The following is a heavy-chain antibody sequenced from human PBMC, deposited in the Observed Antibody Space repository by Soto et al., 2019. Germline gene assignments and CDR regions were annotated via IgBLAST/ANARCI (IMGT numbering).Heavy chain of an antibody. D-gene: IGHD4-4*01. J-gene: IGHJ6*02. CDR2: ISYDGSNK. CDR3: AKDAKAYTKLNSYYGMDV. Sequence: PGGSLRLSCAASGFTFSSYGMHWVRQAPGKGLEWVAVISYDGSNKYYADSVKGRFTISRDISKNTLYLQMNSLRAEDTAVYYCAKDAKAYTKLNSYYGMDVWGQGTTVTVSS. CDR1: GFTFSSYG. V-gene: IGHV3-30*18.